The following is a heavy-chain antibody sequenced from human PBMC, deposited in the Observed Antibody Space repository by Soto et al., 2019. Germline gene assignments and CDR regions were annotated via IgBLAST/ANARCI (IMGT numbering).Heavy chain of an antibody. CDR2: IYYSGST. D-gene: IGHD3-10*01. Sequence: SETLSLTCTVSGGSISSGGYYWSWIRQHPGKGLEWIGYIYYSGSTYYNPSLKSRVTISVDTSKNQFSLKLSSVTAADTAVYYCARDGVLNWFDPWGQGSLVTVSS. J-gene: IGHJ5*02. V-gene: IGHV4-31*03. CDR3: ARDGVLNWFDP. CDR1: GGSISSGGYY.